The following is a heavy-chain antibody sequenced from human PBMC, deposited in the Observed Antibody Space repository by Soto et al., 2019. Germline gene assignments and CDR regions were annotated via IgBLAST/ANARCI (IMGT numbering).Heavy chain of an antibody. J-gene: IGHJ3*02. CDR2: INPYNGDT. CDR3: ARGPITMIVVADAFDI. Sequence: QVQLVQSGAEVKKPGASVKVACRTSGYTCTTYGISWVRQAPGQGREWMGWINPYNGDTNYAQNLQGRVTMTTATATSTAYMELRSLRSDDTAVYYCARGPITMIVVADAFDIWGQGTMVTVSS. D-gene: IGHD3-22*01. V-gene: IGHV1-18*01. CDR1: GYTCTTYG.